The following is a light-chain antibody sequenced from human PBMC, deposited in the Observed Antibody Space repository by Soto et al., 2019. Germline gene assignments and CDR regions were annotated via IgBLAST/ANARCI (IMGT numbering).Light chain of an antibody. J-gene: IGKJ1*01. V-gene: IGKV3-11*01. Sequence: EIVLTQSPATLSLSPGERATLSCRASQSVSSYLAWYQQKPGQAPRLLIYDASNRATGIPARFSGSGSGTDFTLTISSLEPEDFAVCYCQQRRKTFGQGTKVDIK. CDR1: QSVSSY. CDR2: DAS. CDR3: QQRRKT.